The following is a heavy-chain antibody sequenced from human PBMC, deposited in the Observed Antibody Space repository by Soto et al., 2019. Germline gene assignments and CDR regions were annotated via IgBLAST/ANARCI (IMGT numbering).Heavy chain of an antibody. CDR1: SGSISSSNW. J-gene: IGHJ4*02. Sequence: TLSLTCAVSSGSISSSNWWSWVRQPPGKALEWLALIYWNDDKRYSPSLKSRLTITKDTSKNQVVLTMTNMDPVDTATYYCAHAPPYDILTGYYDYWSQGTLVTVSS. V-gene: IGHV2-5*01. CDR3: AHAPPYDILTGYYDY. D-gene: IGHD3-9*01. CDR2: IYWNDDK.